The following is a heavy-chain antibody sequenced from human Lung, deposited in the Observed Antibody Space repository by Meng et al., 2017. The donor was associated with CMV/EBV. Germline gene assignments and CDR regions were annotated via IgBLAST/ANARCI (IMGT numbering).Heavy chain of an antibody. CDR1: GYTLTTYG. V-gene: IGHV1-8*01. J-gene: IGHJ6*02. D-gene: IGHD4-17*01. CDR2: VNPYNGDG. Sequence: SVKVSCKASGYTLTTYGINWVRQAPGQGLEWMGWVNPYNGDGGYAQRFQGRVTVTTDTSINTAYLELTSLRSDDTAVYYCVRAVHGLEIWGQGTTVAVSS. CDR3: VRAVHGLEI.